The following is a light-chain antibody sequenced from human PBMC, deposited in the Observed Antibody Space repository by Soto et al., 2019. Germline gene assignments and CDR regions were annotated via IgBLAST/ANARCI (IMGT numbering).Light chain of an antibody. J-gene: IGLJ1*01. Sequence: QSVLTQPASVSGSPGQSITISCTGTSNDVGGYNYVSWYQQHPGKAPKLMIYEVSNRPSGVSNRFSGSKSGNTASLTISGLQAEDEADYYCSSYTSSSTRRYVFGTGTKLTVL. CDR3: SSYTSSSTRRYV. CDR1: SNDVGGYNY. CDR2: EVS. V-gene: IGLV2-14*01.